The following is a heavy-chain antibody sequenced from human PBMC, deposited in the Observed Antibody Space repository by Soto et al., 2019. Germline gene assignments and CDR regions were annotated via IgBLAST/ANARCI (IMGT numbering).Heavy chain of an antibody. D-gene: IGHD6-13*01. Sequence: QLQLQESGPGLVKPSETLSLTCTVSGGSISSSSYYWGWIRQPPGKGLEWIGSIYYSGSTYYNPSLKSRVTLSVDTSKNQFPLKLSSATAADTAVYYCARPQPRYSSSSWFDPWGQGTLVTVSS. J-gene: IGHJ5*02. CDR3: ARPQPRYSSSSWFDP. CDR1: GGSISSSSYY. V-gene: IGHV4-39*01. CDR2: IYYSGST.